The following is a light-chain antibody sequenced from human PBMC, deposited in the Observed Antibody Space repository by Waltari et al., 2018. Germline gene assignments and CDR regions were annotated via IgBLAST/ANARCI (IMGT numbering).Light chain of an antibody. CDR1: QSLVDTGVITY. CDR3: MHNTHWPHT. CDR2: NVF. J-gene: IGKJ2*01. V-gene: IGKV2-30*01. Sequence: DVVLTQSPLSLPVTLGQAASISCRFSQSLVDTGVITYLNWFQERPGQSPRRLIYNVFNRDSGIPDRVSGSGSGTDFTLKISRVEAEDLGVYYCMHNTHWPHTFGQGTKLEIK.